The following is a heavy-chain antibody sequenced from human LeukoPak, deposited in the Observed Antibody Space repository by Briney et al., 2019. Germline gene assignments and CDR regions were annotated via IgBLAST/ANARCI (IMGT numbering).Heavy chain of an antibody. J-gene: IGHJ4*02. D-gene: IGHD3-10*01. CDR1: GYSFNGYY. CDR3: ARGPITMVRGVIKSFQFDY. CDR2: INPNSGGT. V-gene: IGHV1-2*02. Sequence: ASVKVSCKASGYSFNGYYMHWVRQAPGQGLEWMGWINPNSGGTNYAQKFQGRVTMTRDTSISTAYMELSRLRSDDTAVYCCARGPITMVRGVIKSFQFDYWGQGTLVTVSS.